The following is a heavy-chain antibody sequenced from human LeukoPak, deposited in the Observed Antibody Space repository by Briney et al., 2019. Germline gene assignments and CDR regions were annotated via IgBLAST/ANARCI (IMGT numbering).Heavy chain of an antibody. CDR1: GFTFHDYA. Sequence: QSGGSLRLSCAASGFTFHDYAMHWVRQAPGKGLEWVSGISRNSVTIDYANSVKGRFTIFRDNAKNSLYLQMNSLEPGDMGMYYCATSKGGGGFDPWGQGTLVTVSS. J-gene: IGHJ5*02. CDR2: ISRNSVTI. V-gene: IGHV3-9*03. D-gene: IGHD3-16*01. CDR3: ATSKGGGGFDP.